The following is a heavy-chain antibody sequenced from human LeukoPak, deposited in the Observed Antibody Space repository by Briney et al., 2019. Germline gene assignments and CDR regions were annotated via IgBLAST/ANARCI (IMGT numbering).Heavy chain of an antibody. Sequence: SETLSLTCAVSGGSISSSNWWSWVRQPPGKGLEWIGEIYHSGSTNYNPSLKSRVTISVDTSKNQFSLKLSSVTAADSAVYYCARYSTTWPNYYYYMDVWGKGTTVTVSS. J-gene: IGHJ6*03. D-gene: IGHD6-13*01. CDR1: GGSISSSNW. V-gene: IGHV4-4*02. CDR2: IYHSGST. CDR3: ARYSTTWPNYYYYMDV.